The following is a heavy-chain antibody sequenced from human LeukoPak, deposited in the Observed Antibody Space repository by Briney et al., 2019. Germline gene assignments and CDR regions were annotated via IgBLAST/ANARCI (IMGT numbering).Heavy chain of an antibody. J-gene: IGHJ5*02. V-gene: IGHV3-66*02. CDR2: IYSGGST. CDR1: GFTVSSNY. D-gene: IGHD3-22*01. CDR3: AREDYDSSGYRT. Sequence: GGSLRLSCAASGFTVSSNYMSWVRQAPGKGLEWVSVIYSGGSTYYADSVKDRFTISRDNSKNTLYLQMNSLRAEDTAVYYCAREDYDSSGYRTWGQGTLVTVSS.